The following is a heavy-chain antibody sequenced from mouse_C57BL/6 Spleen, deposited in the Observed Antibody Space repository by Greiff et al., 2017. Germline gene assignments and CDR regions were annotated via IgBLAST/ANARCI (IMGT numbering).Heavy chain of an antibody. Sequence: QVQLQQSGAELVRPGASVTLSCKASGYTFTDYEMHWVKQTPVHGLEWIGAIDPETGGTAYNQKFKGKAILTADKSSSTAYMELRSLTSEDSAVYYCTRGEENWDVWYCDVWGTGTTVTVSS. CDR2: IDPETGGT. J-gene: IGHJ1*03. D-gene: IGHD4-1*01. V-gene: IGHV1-15*01. CDR3: TRGEENWDVWYCDV. CDR1: GYTFTDYE.